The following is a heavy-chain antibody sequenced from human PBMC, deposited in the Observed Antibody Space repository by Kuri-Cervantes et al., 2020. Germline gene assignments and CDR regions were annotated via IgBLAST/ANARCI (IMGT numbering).Heavy chain of an antibody. CDR1: GFTFRSYS. J-gene: IGHJ6*02. CDR2: ISSSSSTI. D-gene: IGHD2-15*01. Sequence: GESLKISCAASGFTFRSYSMNWVRQAPGKGLEWVSYISSSSSTIYYADSVKGRFTISRDNAKNSLYLQMNSLRAEDTAVYYCAKVRDCSGGSCYGPRYYYGMDVWGQGTTVTVSS. CDR3: AKVRDCSGGSCYGPRYYYGMDV. V-gene: IGHV3-48*01.